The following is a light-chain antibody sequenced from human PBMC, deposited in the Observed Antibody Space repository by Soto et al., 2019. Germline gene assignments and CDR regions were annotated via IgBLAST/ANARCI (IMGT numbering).Light chain of an antibody. V-gene: IGKV3-15*01. CDR1: QSVSSN. J-gene: IGKJ4*01. Sequence: DIVMTQSTATLSVSAGEGATLSWRASQSVSSNLAWYQQKPGQAPRLLIYVASTRATGIPARFSGTWSGTECTLTISSLQSEDVAVYYCQQYNNWPLTFRGGTKVDIK. CDR3: QQYNNWPLT. CDR2: VAS.